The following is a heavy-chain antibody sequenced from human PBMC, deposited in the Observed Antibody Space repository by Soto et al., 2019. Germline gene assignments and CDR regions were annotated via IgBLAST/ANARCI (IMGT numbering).Heavy chain of an antibody. J-gene: IGHJ4*02. V-gene: IGHV4-30-2*01. CDR3: ARHSPDFDWLSQFDY. D-gene: IGHD3-9*01. Sequence: SETLSLTCDVSGDTISTGGYTWAWIRQPPGKALEWIGHTYHSGNPYYNPSLKSRVTISVDTSKNQFSLKLSSVTAADTAVYYCARHSPDFDWLSQFDYWGQGTLVTVS. CDR2: TYHSGNP. CDR1: GDTISTGGYT.